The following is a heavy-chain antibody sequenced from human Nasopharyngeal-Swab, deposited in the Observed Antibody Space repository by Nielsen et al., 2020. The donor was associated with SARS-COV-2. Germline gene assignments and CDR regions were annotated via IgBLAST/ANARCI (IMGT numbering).Heavy chain of an antibody. CDR1: GFNFSSSW. CDR3: ARAGEYRFDY. CDR2: LNGDATTV. J-gene: IGHJ4*02. V-gene: IGHV3-74*01. D-gene: IGHD7-27*01. Sequence: GESLKISCAGSGFNFSSSWLHWVRQAPGEGLVWVARLNGDATTVDYADSVKGRFTISRDNAKNTLYLQMNGLRDEDTAIYYCARAGEYRFDYWGQGTLVTVSS.